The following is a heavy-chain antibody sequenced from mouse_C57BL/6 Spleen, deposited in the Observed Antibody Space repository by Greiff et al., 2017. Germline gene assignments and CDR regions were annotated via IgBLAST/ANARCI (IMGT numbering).Heavy chain of an antibody. CDR1: GYSFTDYN. J-gene: IGHJ4*01. V-gene: IGHV1-39*01. Sequence: VQLQQSGPELVKPGASVKISCKASGYSFTDYNMNWVKQSNGKSLEWIGVINPNYGTTSYNQKFKGKSTLTVDQSSSTAYMQLNSLTSEDSAVYYCARRRGSSPYYAMDYWGQGTSVTVSS. CDR2: INPNYGTT. CDR3: ARRRGSSPYYAMDY. D-gene: IGHD1-1*01.